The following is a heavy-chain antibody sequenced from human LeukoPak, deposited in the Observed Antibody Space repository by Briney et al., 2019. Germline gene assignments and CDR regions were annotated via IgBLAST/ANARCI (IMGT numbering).Heavy chain of an antibody. CDR2: ISGSSRYI. CDR3: ARVNSALVVSSEGSWAGSLGSDH. Sequence: GGSLRLSCAASGIPFSNYTLTWVRQAPGKGLVWVSSISGSSRYIHYSDSVRGRFSISRDNAKNSVYLQMDSLTADDTAVYYCARVNSALVVSSEGSWAGSLGSDHWGQGILVIVSS. CDR1: GIPFSNYT. D-gene: IGHD3-22*01. J-gene: IGHJ4*02. V-gene: IGHV3-21*06.